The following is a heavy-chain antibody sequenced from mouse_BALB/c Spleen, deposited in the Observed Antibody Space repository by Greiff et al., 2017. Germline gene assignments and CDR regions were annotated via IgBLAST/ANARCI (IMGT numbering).Heavy chain of an antibody. V-gene: IGHV1-4*01. J-gene: IGHJ1*01. Sequence: QVQLQQSGAELARPGASGKMSCKASGYTFTSYTMHWVKQRPGQGLEWIGYINTSSGYTNYNQKFKDKATLTADKSSSTAYMQLSSLTSEDSAVYYCARRGGLGYDGDWYFDVWGAGTTVTVSS. CDR1: GYTFTSYT. CDR2: INTSSGYT. D-gene: IGHD2-2*01. CDR3: ARRGGLGYDGDWYFDV.